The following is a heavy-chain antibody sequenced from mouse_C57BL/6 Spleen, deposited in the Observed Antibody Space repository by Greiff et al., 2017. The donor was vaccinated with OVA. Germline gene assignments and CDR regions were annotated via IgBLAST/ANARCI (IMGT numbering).Heavy chain of an antibody. V-gene: IGHV1-54*01. Sequence: VQLQQSGAELVRPGTSVKVSCKASGYAFTNYLIEWVKQRPGQGLEWIGVINPGSGGTNYNEKFKGKATLTADKSSSTAYMQLSSLTSEDSAVYFCARYQYGYDDYWGKGTTLTVSS. D-gene: IGHD2-2*01. CDR3: ARYQYGYDDY. CDR2: INPGSGGT. J-gene: IGHJ2*01. CDR1: GYAFTNYL.